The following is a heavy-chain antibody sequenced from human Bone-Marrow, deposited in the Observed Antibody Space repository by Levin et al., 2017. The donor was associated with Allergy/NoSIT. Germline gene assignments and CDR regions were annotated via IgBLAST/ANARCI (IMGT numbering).Heavy chain of an antibody. Sequence: SQTLSLTCTVSGGSISSSSYYWGWIRQPPGKGLEWIGSIYYSGSTYYNPSLKSRVTISVDTSKNQFSLKLSSVTAADTAVYYCARGSGSYSKLGETTEDYWGQGTLVTVSS. V-gene: IGHV4-39*01. CDR3: ARGSGSYSKLGETTEDY. J-gene: IGHJ4*02. CDR1: GGSISSSSYY. D-gene: IGHD1-26*01. CDR2: IYYSGST.